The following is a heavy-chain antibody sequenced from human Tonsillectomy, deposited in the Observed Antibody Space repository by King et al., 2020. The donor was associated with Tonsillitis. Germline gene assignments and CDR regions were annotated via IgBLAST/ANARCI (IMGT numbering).Heavy chain of an antibody. Sequence: VQLVESGAEVKQPGSSVKVSCKASGGTFNNYGITWVRQAPGQGLEWMGGIAPLLGSIKYAQNFQDRLSIIADESTDTAYMDLSSLRHEDTAVYYCARASQSYFFGMDVWGQGTTVTVSS. J-gene: IGHJ6*02. CDR1: GGTFNNYG. V-gene: IGHV1-69*01. CDR3: ARASQSYFFGMDV. CDR2: IAPLLGSI.